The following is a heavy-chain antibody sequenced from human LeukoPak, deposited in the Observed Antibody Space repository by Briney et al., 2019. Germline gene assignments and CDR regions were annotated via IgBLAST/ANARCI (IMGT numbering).Heavy chain of an antibody. Sequence: PGGSLRLSCAASGFTLSSNYMSWVRQAPGKGLEWGSVIYSGGSTYYSDSVKGRFTISRHNSKNTLYLQMNSLRAEDTAVYYCASGPQMLTIFGVVIPYYFDYWGQGTLVTVSS. CDR2: IYSGGST. V-gene: IGHV3-53*04. CDR1: GFTLSSNY. CDR3: ASGPQMLTIFGVVIPYYFDY. J-gene: IGHJ4*02. D-gene: IGHD3-3*01.